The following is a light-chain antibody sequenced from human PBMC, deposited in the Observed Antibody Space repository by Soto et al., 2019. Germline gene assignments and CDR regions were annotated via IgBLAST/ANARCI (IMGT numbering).Light chain of an antibody. CDR3: AAWDDSLDGVV. CDR2: GNN. CDR1: SSNIGSNT. J-gene: IGLJ3*02. V-gene: IGLV1-44*01. Sequence: QSVLTQPPSASGTPGQRVTISCSGSSSNIGSNTVNWYQQLPGTAPKLLIYGNNQRPSGVPDRFSGSKSGTSASLAISGLQSEDEDDYYWAAWDDSLDGVVFGGGTKLTVL.